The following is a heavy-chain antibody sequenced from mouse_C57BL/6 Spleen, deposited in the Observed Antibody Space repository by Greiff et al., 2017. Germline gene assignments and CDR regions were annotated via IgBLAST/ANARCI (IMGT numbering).Heavy chain of an antibody. CDR2: IYPGSGNT. CDR3: ARSDYGSRLDY. V-gene: IGHV1-66*01. CDR1: GYSFTSYY. Sequence: QVQLQQSGPELVKPGASVKISCKASGYSFTSYYIHWVKQRPGQGLEWIGWIYPGSGNTKYNEKFKGKATLTADTSSSTAYMQLSSLTSEDSAVYYCARSDYGSRLDYWGQGTSVTVSS. J-gene: IGHJ4*01. D-gene: IGHD1-1*01.